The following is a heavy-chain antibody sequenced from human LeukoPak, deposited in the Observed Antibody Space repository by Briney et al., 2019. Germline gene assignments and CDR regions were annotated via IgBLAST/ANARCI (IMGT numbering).Heavy chain of an antibody. V-gene: IGHV3-30*02. D-gene: IGHD1-26*01. Sequence: PGGSLRLSCAASGFTFSSYGMHWVRQAPGKGLEWVAFIRYDGSNKYYADSVKGRFTISRDNSKNTLYLQMNSLRAEDTALYYCAKDARDIVGAHGDYFDYWGQGTLVTVSS. CDR3: AKDARDIVGAHGDYFDY. J-gene: IGHJ4*02. CDR1: GFTFSSYG. CDR2: IRYDGSNK.